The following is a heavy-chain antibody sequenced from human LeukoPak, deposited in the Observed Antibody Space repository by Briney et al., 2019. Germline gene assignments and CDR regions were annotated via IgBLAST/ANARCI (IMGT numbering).Heavy chain of an antibody. CDR2: INPNSGGT. V-gene: IGHV1-2*02. CDR1: GYTFTGYY. D-gene: IGHD4-11*01. J-gene: IGHJ2*01. Sequence: ASVKVSCKASGYTFTGYYMHWVRQAPGQGLEWMGWINPNSGGTNYAQKFQGRVTMTRDTSISTAYMELSRLRSDDTAVYYCARGVTTVTTFKRSYWYFDLWGRGTLVTVSS. CDR3: ARGVTTVTTFKRSYWYFDL.